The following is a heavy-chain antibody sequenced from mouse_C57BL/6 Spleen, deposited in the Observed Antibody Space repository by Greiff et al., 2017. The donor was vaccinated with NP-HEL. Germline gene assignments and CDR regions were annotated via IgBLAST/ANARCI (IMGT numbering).Heavy chain of an antibody. D-gene: IGHD1-1*01. CDR1: GFTFSDYG. J-gene: IGHJ2*01. CDR3: AREPYYYGSSYYFDY. CDR2: ISSGSSTI. Sequence: DVQLVESGGGLVKPGGSLKLSCAASGFTFSDYGMHWVRQAPEKGLEWVAYISSGSSTIYYADTVKGRFTISRDNAKNTLFLQMTSLRSEDTAMYYCAREPYYYGSSYYFDYWGQGTTLTVSS. V-gene: IGHV5-17*01.